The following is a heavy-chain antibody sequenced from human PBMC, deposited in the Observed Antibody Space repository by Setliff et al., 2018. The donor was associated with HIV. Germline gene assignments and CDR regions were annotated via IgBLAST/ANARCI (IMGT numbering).Heavy chain of an antibody. J-gene: IGHJ4*02. Sequence: SETLSLTCAVYGGSFTEYYWNWIRQPPGKGLEWIGEMSHSGSTKYNPSLKSRVTISGDTSKNQFSLNVNSVTAADTAVYYCVIFYTVTPVDVRDYWGQGSLVTVSS. CDR1: GGSFTEYY. CDR3: VIFYTVTPVDVRDY. V-gene: IGHV4-34*01. CDR2: MSHSGST. D-gene: IGHD4-17*01.